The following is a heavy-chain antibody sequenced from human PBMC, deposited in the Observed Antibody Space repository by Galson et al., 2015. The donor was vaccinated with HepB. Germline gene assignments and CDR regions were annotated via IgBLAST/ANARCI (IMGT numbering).Heavy chain of an antibody. CDR1: GFSLSTSGMC. CDR2: IDWDDDK. D-gene: IGHD6-19*01. V-gene: IGHV2-70*11. Sequence: PALVKPTQTLTLTCTFPGFSLSTSGMCVSWIRQPPGKALEWLARIDWDDDKYYSTSLKTRLTISKDTSKNQVVLTMTNMDPVDTATYYCARMNSSGWYEYYFDYWGQGTLVTVSS. CDR3: ARMNSSGWYEYYFDY. J-gene: IGHJ4*02.